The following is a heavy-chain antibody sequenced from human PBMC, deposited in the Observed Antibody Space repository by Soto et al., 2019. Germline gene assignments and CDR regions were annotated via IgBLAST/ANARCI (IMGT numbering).Heavy chain of an antibody. J-gene: IGHJ5*02. V-gene: IGHV3-23*01. CDR1: GFTFRSYA. D-gene: IGHD6-19*01. CDR3: AKDRSRYSSGWHNWFDP. CDR2: TSGSGDNT. Sequence: GGSLRLSCAASGFTFRSYAMTWVRQAPGKGLDWVSSTSGSGDNTFYADSVKGRFTISRDNSKNKLYLQMNSLSPEDTAVYYCAKDRSRYSSGWHNWFDPWGQGTPVTVS.